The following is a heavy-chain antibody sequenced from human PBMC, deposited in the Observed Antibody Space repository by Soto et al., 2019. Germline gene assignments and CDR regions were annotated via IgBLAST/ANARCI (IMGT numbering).Heavy chain of an antibody. CDR2: ISYDGSNK. Sequence: LRLSCAASGFTFSSYAMHWVRQAPGKGLEWVAVISYDGSNKYYADSVKGRFAISRDNSKNTLYLQMNSLRAEDTAVYYCARDKREETAMVFVYYYYGMDVWGQGTTVTVSS. D-gene: IGHD5-18*01. CDR3: ARDKREETAMVFVYYYYGMDV. V-gene: IGHV3-30*09. CDR1: GFTFSSYA. J-gene: IGHJ6*02.